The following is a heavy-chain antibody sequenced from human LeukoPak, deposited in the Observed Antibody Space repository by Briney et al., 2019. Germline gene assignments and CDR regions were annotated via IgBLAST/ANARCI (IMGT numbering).Heavy chain of an antibody. V-gene: IGHV4-59*13. Sequence: SETLSLTCTVSGGSISSTYWNWFRHPQGKGRGWIGYIYYSGTTNYNPSLKSRVTISVDTSKNQFSLKLSSVTAADTAVYYCARGVYIAAAQYGYWGQGTLVTVSS. D-gene: IGHD6-13*01. CDR2: IYYSGTT. CDR3: ARGVYIAAAQYGY. J-gene: IGHJ4*02. CDR1: GGSISSTY.